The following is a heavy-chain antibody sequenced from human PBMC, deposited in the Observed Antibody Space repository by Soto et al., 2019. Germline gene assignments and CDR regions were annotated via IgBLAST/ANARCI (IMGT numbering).Heavy chain of an antibody. J-gene: IGHJ4*02. CDR3: ARSRDSSSSNYFEY. D-gene: IGHD3-22*01. Sequence: EVQLVQSGVEVKKPGESLKIFCKGSGFSFSTYWIGWVRQMPGKGLELMGIIYPGDSDTRYSSSFQGQVTISADKSNSTAYLQWSSLEASDTAMYYCARSRDSSSSNYFEYWGQGSLVTVSS. CDR2: IYPGDSDT. CDR1: GFSFSTYW. V-gene: IGHV5-51*03.